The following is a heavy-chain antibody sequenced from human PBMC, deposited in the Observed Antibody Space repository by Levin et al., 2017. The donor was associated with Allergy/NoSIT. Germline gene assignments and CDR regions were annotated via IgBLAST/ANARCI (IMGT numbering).Heavy chain of an antibody. CDR1: GGSISSYY. CDR2: IYYSGST. V-gene: IGHV4-59*01. J-gene: IGHJ5*02. CDR3: ARGGLGDDGSNDP. D-gene: IGHD3-10*01. Sequence: SETLSLTCTVSGGSISSYYWSWIRQPPGKGLEWIGYIYYSGSTNYNPSLKSRVTISVDTSKNQFSLKLSSVTAADTAVYYCARGGLGDDGSNDPWGQGTLVTVSS.